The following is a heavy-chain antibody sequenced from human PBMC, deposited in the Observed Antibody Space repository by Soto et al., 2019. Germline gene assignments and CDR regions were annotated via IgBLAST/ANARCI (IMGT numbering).Heavy chain of an antibody. Sequence: EVQLVESGGGLVQSGGSLRLSCAASGLTVTNKYMTWVRQALGKGLEWVSIINVADNTYYADSVKGRFTISRDKSKNTLYLHMNSLRAEDTAVYYCASGMSSGWPYVFDIWGRGTTVTVSS. CDR2: INVADNT. V-gene: IGHV3-66*01. CDR3: ASGMSSGWPYVFDI. CDR1: GLTVTNKY. J-gene: IGHJ3*02. D-gene: IGHD6-19*01.